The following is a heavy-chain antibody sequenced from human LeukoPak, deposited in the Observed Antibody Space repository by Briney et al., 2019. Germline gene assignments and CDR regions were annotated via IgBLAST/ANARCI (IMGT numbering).Heavy chain of an antibody. CDR1: GYTFDDEY. V-gene: IGHV1-2*02. J-gene: IGHJ5*02. CDR2: INPENGDA. Sequence: ASVKVSCKASGYTFDDEYIHWVRQAPGLVLEWMGWINPENGDANYAQRFQGRVTMTRDTSISTAYMELRRLKSDDSAVYYCARRVQKLVGTNWFDPWGQGTLVTVSS. D-gene: IGHD1-26*01. CDR3: ARRVQKLVGTNWFDP.